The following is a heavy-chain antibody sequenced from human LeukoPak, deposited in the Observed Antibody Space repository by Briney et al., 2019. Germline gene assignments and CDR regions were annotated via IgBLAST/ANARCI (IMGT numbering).Heavy chain of an antibody. Sequence: SETLSLTCTVSGGSISSSSYYWGWIRQPPGKGLEWIGSIYYSGSTYYNPYLKSRVTISVDTSKNQFSLKLSSVTAADTAVYYCATGPYYDFWSGYPYYYYYGMDVWGQGTTVTVSS. J-gene: IGHJ6*02. CDR3: ATGPYYDFWSGYPYYYYYGMDV. D-gene: IGHD3-3*01. V-gene: IGHV4-39*07. CDR1: GGSISSSSYY. CDR2: IYYSGST.